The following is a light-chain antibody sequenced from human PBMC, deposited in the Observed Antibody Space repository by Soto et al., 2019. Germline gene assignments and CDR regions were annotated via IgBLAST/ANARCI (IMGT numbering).Light chain of an antibody. CDR2: LEGSGSY. J-gene: IGLJ3*02. CDR1: SGHSSYI. CDR3: ETWDSNIHWV. Sequence: QSVLTQSSSASASLGSSVELTCTLSSGHSSYIIAWHQQQPGKAPRYLMKLEGSGSYNKGSGVPDRFSGSNSGADRYLTISNLQFEDEADYYCETWDSNIHWVFGGGTKLTVL. V-gene: IGLV4-60*02.